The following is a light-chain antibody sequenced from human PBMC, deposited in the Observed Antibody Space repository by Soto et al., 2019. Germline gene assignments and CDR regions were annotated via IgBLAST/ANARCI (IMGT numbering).Light chain of an antibody. J-gene: IGKJ5*01. CDR1: QIVSSY. V-gene: IGKV3-11*01. CDR2: DAS. Sequence: SQIVSSYLAWYQQKPGQAPRLLIYDASNRATGIPARFSGSGSGTDFTLTISSLEPEDFAVYYCQQRSNWPPITFGRGTRLEIK. CDR3: QQRSNWPPIT.